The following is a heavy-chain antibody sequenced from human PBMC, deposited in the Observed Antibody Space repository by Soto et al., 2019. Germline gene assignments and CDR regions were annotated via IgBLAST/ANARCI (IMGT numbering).Heavy chain of an antibody. CDR1: GFIFNSYA. J-gene: IGHJ4*02. CDR3: VKNGVYVDFFDY. V-gene: IGHV3-23*01. Sequence: EVQLLESGGGLAQPGGSLRLSCAASGFIFNSYAVSWVRQAPGKGLEWVSLISGSGDITYYADSVKGRFSISRDKFNNTLYLQMNSLRAEDTAIYSCVKNGVYVDFFDYWGQGTLVTVSS. CDR2: ISGSGDIT. D-gene: IGHD3-16*01.